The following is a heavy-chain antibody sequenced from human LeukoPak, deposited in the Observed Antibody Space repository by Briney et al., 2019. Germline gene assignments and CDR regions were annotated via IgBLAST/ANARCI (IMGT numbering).Heavy chain of an antibody. J-gene: IGHJ4*02. V-gene: IGHV4-59*12. CDR2: IYYSGST. CDR1: GGSISSYY. D-gene: IGHD3-22*01. CDR3: ARDPRGNSSGYYYEGGLGYYFDY. Sequence: SETLSLTCTVSGGSISSYYWSWIRQPPGKGLEWIGYIYYSGSTNYNPSLKSRVTISVDTSKNQFSLKLSSVTAADTAVYYCARDPRGNSSGYYYEGGLGYYFDYWGQGTLVTVSS.